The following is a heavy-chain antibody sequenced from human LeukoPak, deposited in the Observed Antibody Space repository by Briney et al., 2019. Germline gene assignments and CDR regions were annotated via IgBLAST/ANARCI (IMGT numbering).Heavy chain of an antibody. V-gene: IGHV3-21*01. CDR3: ARDAGYGYWVVDY. D-gene: IGHD5-18*01. CDR1: GFTFSSYS. J-gene: IGHJ4*02. CDR2: ISSSSSYI. Sequence: PGGSLRLSCAASGFTFSSYSMNWVRQAPGKGLEWVSSISSSSSYIYYADSVKGRFTISRDNAKNSLYLQMNSLRAEDTAVYYCARDAGYGYWVVDYWGQGTLVTVSS.